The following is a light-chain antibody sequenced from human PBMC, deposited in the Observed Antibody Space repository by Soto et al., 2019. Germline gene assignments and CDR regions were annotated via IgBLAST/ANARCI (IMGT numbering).Light chain of an antibody. CDR3: QQYDSNSRT. V-gene: IGKV1-5*03. Sequence: DIQMTQSPSTLSASVGDRVTITCRASQSISSWLAWYQQKPGKAPKVLISKASSLESGVPPRFSGSGSGTEFTLTISSLQPDDFATYYCQQYDSNSRTFGQGTKVEIK. J-gene: IGKJ1*01. CDR2: KAS. CDR1: QSISSW.